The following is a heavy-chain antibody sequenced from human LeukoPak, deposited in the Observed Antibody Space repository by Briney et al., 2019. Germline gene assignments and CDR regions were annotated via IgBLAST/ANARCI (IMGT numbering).Heavy chain of an antibody. CDR2: IYSSGST. CDR3: ARRQDDSPLGY. J-gene: IGHJ4*02. D-gene: IGHD3-9*01. CDR1: GFTFSTNY. Sequence: PGGSLRLSCAASGFTFSTNYMSWVRQAPGKRLGWVSDIYSSGSTYYSAAAKGRFTIARDTSENTVYLQMNSLRADDTAVYYCARRQDDSPLGYWGQGTLVTVS. V-gene: IGHV3-53*01.